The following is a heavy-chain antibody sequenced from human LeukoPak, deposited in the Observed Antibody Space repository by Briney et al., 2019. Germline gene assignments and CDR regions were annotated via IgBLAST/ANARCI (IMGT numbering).Heavy chain of an antibody. D-gene: IGHD6-19*01. J-gene: IGHJ3*02. CDR1: XXXXXSXNW. Sequence: TXXLTCTVSXXXXXSXNWWXWXRXTPXKXXEXXXXIYHSGSTNYNPSLKSRVTISLDKSKNQFSLKLSSVTAADTAVYYCARDNGVVAGSMAFDIWGQGTMVTVSS. V-gene: IGHV4-4*02. CDR2: IYHSGST. CDR3: ARDNGVVAGSMAFDI.